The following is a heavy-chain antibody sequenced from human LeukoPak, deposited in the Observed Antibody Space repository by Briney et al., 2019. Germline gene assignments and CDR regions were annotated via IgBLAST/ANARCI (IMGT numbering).Heavy chain of an antibody. Sequence: GASVKVSCKASGYTFTSYGISWVRQAPGQGLEWMGWISAYNGNTNYAQKLQGRVTMTTDTSTSTAYMELRSLRSDDTAVYYCARDYGSSRYYYYYYGMDVWGQGTTVTVSS. CDR1: GYTFTSYG. CDR2: ISAYNGNT. CDR3: ARDYGSSRYYYYYYGMDV. V-gene: IGHV1-18*01. D-gene: IGHD6-6*01. J-gene: IGHJ6*02.